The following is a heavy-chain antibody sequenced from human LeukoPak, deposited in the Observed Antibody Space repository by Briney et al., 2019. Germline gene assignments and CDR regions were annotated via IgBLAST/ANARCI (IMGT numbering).Heavy chain of an antibody. J-gene: IGHJ4*02. CDR2: IVVGSGNT. CDR1: GFTFTSSA. CDR3: AAGGSGSYSHFDY. V-gene: IGHV1-58*02. D-gene: IGHD3-10*01. Sequence: ASVKVPCKASGFTFTSSAMQWVRQARGQRLEWIGWIVVGSGNTNYAQKFQERVTITRDMSTSTAYMELSSLRSEDTAVYYCAAGGSGSYSHFDYWGQGTLVTVSS.